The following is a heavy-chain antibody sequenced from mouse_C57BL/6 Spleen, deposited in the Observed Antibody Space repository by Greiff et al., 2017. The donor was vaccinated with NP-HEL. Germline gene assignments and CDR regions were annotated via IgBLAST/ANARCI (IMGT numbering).Heavy chain of an antibody. CDR3: ARRGMVTAFDY. J-gene: IGHJ2*01. CDR1: GYTFTSYW. V-gene: IGHV1-64*01. Sequence: QVQLQQPGAELVKPGASVKLSCKASGYTFTSYWMHWVKQRPGQGLEWIGMIHPNSGSTNYNEKFKSKATLTVDKSSSTAYMKLSSLTSEDSAVYYCARRGMVTAFDYWGQGTTLTVSS. D-gene: IGHD2-2*01. CDR2: IHPNSGST.